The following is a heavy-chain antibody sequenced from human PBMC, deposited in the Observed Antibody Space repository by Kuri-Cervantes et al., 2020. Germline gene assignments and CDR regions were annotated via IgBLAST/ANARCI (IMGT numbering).Heavy chain of an antibody. V-gene: IGHV4-34*01. CDR1: GGSFSGYY. J-gene: IGHJ3*02. D-gene: IGHD1-1*01. CDR2: INHSGST. CDR3: ARGWGTERWGRRWMYVFDI. Sequence: SETLSLTCAVYGGSFSGYYWSWIRRPPGKGLEWIGEINHSGSTNYNPSLKSRVTISVDTSKNQFSLKLSSVTAADTAVYYCARGWGTERWGRRWMYVFDIWGQGTMVTVSS.